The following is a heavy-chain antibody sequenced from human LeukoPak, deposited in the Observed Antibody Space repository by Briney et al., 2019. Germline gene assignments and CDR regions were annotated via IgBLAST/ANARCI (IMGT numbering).Heavy chain of an antibody. CDR2: IYYSGST. CDR1: GGSISSYY. CDR3: ARDLAIFGVVHNDAFDI. Sequence: PSETLSLTCTVSGGSISSYYWSWIRQPPGKGLEWIGYIYYSGSTNYNPSLKSRVTISVDTSKNQFSLKLSSVTAADTAVYYCARDLAIFGVVHNDAFDIWGQGTMVTVSS. J-gene: IGHJ3*02. V-gene: IGHV4-59*01. D-gene: IGHD3-3*01.